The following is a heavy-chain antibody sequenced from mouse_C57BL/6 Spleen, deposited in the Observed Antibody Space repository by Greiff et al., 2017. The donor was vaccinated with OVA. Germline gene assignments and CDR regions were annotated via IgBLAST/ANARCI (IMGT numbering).Heavy chain of an antibody. J-gene: IGHJ4*01. V-gene: IGHV1-54*01. Sequence: QVQLKESGAELVRPGTSVKVSCKASGYAFTNYLIEWVKQRPGQGLEWIGVINPGSGGTNYNEKFKGKATLTADKSSSTAYMQLSSLTSEDSAVYFCASTPATVVDFHAMDYWGQGTSVTVSS. D-gene: IGHD1-1*01. CDR2: INPGSGGT. CDR1: GYAFTNYL. CDR3: ASTPATVVDFHAMDY.